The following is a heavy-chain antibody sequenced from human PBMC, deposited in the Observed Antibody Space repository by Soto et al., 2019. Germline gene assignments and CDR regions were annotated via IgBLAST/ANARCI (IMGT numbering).Heavy chain of an antibody. CDR1: GFTFSSYA. Sequence: EVQLLESGGGLVQPGGSLRFSCAASGFTFSSYAMSWVRQAPGKGLEWVSAISGSGGSTYYADSVKGPFTISRDNSKNTLYLQMNSLRAEDTAVYYCATDPLWGWMTTVTTVDYWGQGTLVTVSS. D-gene: IGHD4-17*01. CDR2: ISGSGGST. V-gene: IGHV3-23*01. CDR3: ATDPLWGWMTTVTTVDY. J-gene: IGHJ4*02.